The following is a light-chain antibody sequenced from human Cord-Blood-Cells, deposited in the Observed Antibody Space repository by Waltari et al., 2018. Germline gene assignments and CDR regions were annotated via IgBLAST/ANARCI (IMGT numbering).Light chain of an antibody. CDR3: QQYNSYSRGYT. CDR2: DDS. J-gene: IGKJ2*01. CDR1: QSISRW. V-gene: IGKV1-5*01. Sequence: DIQMTQSPSPMSASVGDRVTITCRASQSISRWFAWYQQKPVKADKLLTYDDSSLESGVPSRFRGSGSGTEFTLTISILQPDDFTTYCQQYNSYSRGYTYGQGTKLEIK.